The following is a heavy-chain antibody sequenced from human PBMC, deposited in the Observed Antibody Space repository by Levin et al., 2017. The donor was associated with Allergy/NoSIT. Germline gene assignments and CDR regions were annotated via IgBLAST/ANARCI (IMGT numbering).Heavy chain of an antibody. Sequence: GASVKVSCRVSGYTLSELSMNWVRQAPGKGLEWMGGFDPEDGEIIHAQNFQGRVTMTEDPSTDTAYMELSSLTSEDTAVYYCATLSGGWSWSFDYWGQGTLVTVSS. CDR3: ATLSGGWSWSFDY. V-gene: IGHV1-24*01. CDR1: GYTLSELS. J-gene: IGHJ4*02. D-gene: IGHD6-19*01. CDR2: FDPEDGEI.